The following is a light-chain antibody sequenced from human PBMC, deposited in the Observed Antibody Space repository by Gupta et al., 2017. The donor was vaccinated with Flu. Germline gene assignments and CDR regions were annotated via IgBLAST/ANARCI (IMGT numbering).Light chain of an antibody. CDR3: SSYTSSSAL. CDR1: SSDDGEF. V-gene: IGLV2-14*01. J-gene: IGLJ1*01. CDR2: AVS. Sequence: QTALSQPASVSGFPGQSITISCTETSSDDGEFVSWYQQHPGKAPKLMIYAVSNRPLGVSNRFSGSKSGNTASLTISGLQAEDEADYYCSSYTSSSALFGTGTKVTVL.